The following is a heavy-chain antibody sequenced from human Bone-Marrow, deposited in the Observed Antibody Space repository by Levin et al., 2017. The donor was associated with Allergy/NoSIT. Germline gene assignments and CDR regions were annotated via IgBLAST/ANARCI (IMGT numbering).Heavy chain of an antibody. Sequence: GESLKISCAASGFTFSSYAMHWVRQAPGKGLEWVAVISYDGSNKYYADSVKGRFTISRDNSKNTLYLQMKSLRAEDTAVYYCARPRSGSSWHFWGQGTLVTVSS. CDR2: ISYDGSNK. CDR3: ARPRSGSSWHF. V-gene: IGHV3-30-3*01. CDR1: GFTFSSYA. D-gene: IGHD6-13*01. J-gene: IGHJ4*02.